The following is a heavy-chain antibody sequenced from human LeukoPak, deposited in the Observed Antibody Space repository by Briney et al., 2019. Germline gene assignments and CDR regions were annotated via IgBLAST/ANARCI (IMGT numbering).Heavy chain of an antibody. D-gene: IGHD6-19*01. Sequence: PGGSLRLSCAASGFTFSSYAMSWARRAPGKGLEWVSAISGSGGSTYYADSVKGRFTISRDNSKNTLYLQMNSLRAEDTAVYYCAKGIAVALRGYFDYWGQGTLVTVSS. J-gene: IGHJ4*02. CDR2: ISGSGGST. CDR3: AKGIAVALRGYFDY. CDR1: GFTFSSYA. V-gene: IGHV3-23*01.